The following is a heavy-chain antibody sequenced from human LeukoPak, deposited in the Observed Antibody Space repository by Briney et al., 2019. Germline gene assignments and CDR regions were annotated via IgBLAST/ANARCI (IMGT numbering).Heavy chain of an antibody. CDR1: GFTFSSYW. V-gene: IGHV3-7*01. CDR2: IKKDGSEK. J-gene: IGHJ4*02. Sequence: SGGSLRLSCAGSGFTFSSYWMSWVRQAPGKGLEWVANIKKDGSEKYYVDSVKGRFTISRDNAKNSLYLQMNSLRAEDTAVYYCARASINPLWGQGTLVTVSS. CDR3: ARASINPL.